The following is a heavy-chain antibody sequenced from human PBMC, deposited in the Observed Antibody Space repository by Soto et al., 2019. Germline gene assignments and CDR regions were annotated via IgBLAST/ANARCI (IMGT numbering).Heavy chain of an antibody. CDR2: MSGTAGNT. V-gene: IGHV3-23*01. Sequence: EVQLLESGGGSVQSGGSLRLSCAASGFTFSNYAMTWVRQAPGKGLGWVSTMSGTAGNTYYADSVKGRFTVSRDNSKNTLYLQMNSLRAEDTAVYYCAKKYYFGSGSYVFYFDYWGQGTLVTVSS. D-gene: IGHD3-10*01. CDR1: GFTFSNYA. J-gene: IGHJ4*02. CDR3: AKKYYFGSGSYVFYFDY.